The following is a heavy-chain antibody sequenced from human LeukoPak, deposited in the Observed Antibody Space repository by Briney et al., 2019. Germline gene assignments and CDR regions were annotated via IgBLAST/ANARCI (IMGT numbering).Heavy chain of an antibody. CDR3: ARGFSEHIAARPDRFDP. CDR2: ISSSSSYI. V-gene: IGHV3-21*01. Sequence: GGSLRLSCAASGFTFSSYSMNWVRQAPGKGLEWVSSISSSSSYIYYADSVKGRFTISRDNAKNSLYLQMNSLRAEDTAVYYCARGFSEHIAARPDRFDPWGQGNLVTVSS. CDR1: GFTFSSYS. J-gene: IGHJ5*02. D-gene: IGHD6-6*01.